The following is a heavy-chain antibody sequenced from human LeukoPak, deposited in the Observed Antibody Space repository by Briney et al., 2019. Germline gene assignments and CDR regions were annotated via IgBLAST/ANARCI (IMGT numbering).Heavy chain of an antibody. V-gene: IGHV3-66*01. J-gene: IGHJ3*02. CDR2: IYSGGTT. CDR1: GFTVNRNY. CDR3: ARFNSGPVSPFDI. Sequence: GGSLRLSCAASGFTVNRNYMIWVRQAPGKGLECVSVIYSGGTTWYADSVKGRFTISRDTNTLYLQMNSLRAEDTAVYYCARFNSGPVSPFDIWGQGTMVTVSS. D-gene: IGHD2/OR15-2a*01.